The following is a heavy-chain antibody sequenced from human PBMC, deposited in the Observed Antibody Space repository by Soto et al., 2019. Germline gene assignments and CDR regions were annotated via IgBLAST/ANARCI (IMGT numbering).Heavy chain of an antibody. CDR2: INAGNGNT. D-gene: IGHD3-3*01. CDR1: GYTFTTYS. J-gene: IGHJ5*01. Sequence: QVQLVQSGAEEKKPGASVKVSCKASGYTFTTYSLHWVRQAPGQRLEWMGWINAGNGNTMYSQKFQGKVTITRDTSASTAYMELSRLTSEDTAVYYCARSSDFSSASDSWGQGTLVTVSS. V-gene: IGHV1-3*05. CDR3: ARSSDFSSASDS.